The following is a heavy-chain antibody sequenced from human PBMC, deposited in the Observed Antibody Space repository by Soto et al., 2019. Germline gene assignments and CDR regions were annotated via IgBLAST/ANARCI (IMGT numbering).Heavy chain of an antibody. D-gene: IGHD6-6*01. CDR3: ERDYGVGQLGRGMFDY. CDR1: GGSISSDNW. J-gene: IGHJ4*02. Sequence: SETLSLTCAVSGGSISSDNWWSWVRQPPGKGLEWIGEIYRSGSTNYNPSLKSRVTISVDKSKNQFSLRLSSVTAADTAVYYCERDYGVGQLGRGMFDYWGQGTLVTVSS. CDR2: IYRSGST. V-gene: IGHV4-4*02.